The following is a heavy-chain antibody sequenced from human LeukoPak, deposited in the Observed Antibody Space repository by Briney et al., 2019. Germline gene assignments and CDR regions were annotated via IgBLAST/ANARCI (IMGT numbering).Heavy chain of an antibody. CDR3: AGVYSSSTSWVDY. D-gene: IGHD6-6*01. J-gene: IGHJ4*02. Sequence: ASVKVSCKASGGTFSSYAISWVRQAPGQGPEWMGRIIPILGIANYAQKFQGRVTITADKSTSTAYMELSSLRSEDTAVYYCAGVYSSSTSWVDYWGQGTLVTVSS. CDR2: IIPILGIA. CDR1: GGTFSSYA. V-gene: IGHV1-69*04.